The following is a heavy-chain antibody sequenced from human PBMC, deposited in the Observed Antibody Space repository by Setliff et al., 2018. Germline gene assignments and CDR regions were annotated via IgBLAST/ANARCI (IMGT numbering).Heavy chain of an antibody. J-gene: IGHJ4*02. Sequence: GGSLRLSCAASGFTFSTYSMHWVRQAPGKGLEWVSSISDSSIYKYYVDSAKGRFTISRDNAGNSLYLQMDSLRADDTAVYYCARWLRWSFDYWGQGTLVTVSS. D-gene: IGHD4-17*01. CDR3: ARWLRWSFDY. V-gene: IGHV3-21*04. CDR2: ISDSSIYK. CDR1: GFTFSTYS.